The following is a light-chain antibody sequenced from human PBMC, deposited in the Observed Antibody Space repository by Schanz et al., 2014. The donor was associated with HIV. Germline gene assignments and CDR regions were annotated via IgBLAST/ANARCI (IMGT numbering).Light chain of an antibody. CDR1: QRLSSSY. J-gene: IGKJ4*01. CDR3: QQRSNWPPLT. Sequence: EIVLTQSPGSLSLSPGGRATLSCAASQRLSSSYLAWYQQKRDQPPRLVIYATSSRAAGIPDRFSGTGSGTDFTLTISSLEPEDFAVYYCQQRSNWPPLTFGGGTKVEIK. V-gene: IGKV3D-20*02. CDR2: ATS.